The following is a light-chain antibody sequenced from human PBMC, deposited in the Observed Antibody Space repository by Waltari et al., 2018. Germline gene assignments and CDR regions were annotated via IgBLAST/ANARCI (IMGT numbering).Light chain of an antibody. CDR3: QQRSHWPRT. Sequence: EMVLTQSPATLSLSPGERATLSCRASQSVSSNLAWYQPKPGQAPRLLIYDASNRATGISSRFSGSGSGTDFTLTISSLEPEDFAVYYCQQRSHWPRTYGGGTKVEIK. J-gene: IGKJ4*01. CDR2: DAS. V-gene: IGKV3-11*01. CDR1: QSVSSN.